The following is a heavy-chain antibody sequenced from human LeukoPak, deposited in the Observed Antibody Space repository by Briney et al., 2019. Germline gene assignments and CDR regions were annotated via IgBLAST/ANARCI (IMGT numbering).Heavy chain of an antibody. Sequence: PGGSLRLSCAASGFTFSKFGMSWIRQPPGKGLEWIGSIYYSGSTYYNPSLKSRVTISVDTSKNQFSLKLSSVTAADTAVYYCARGIWSELTTPDYWGQGTLVTVSS. CDR1: GFTFSKFGM. V-gene: IGHV4-39*07. CDR2: IYYSGST. CDR3: ARGIWSELTTPDY. D-gene: IGHD3-3*01. J-gene: IGHJ4*02.